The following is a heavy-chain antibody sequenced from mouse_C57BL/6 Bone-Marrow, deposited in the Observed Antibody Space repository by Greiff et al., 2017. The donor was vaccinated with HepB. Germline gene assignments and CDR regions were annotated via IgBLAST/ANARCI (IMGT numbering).Heavy chain of an antibody. CDR3: SPYYGRDYYAMDY. J-gene: IGHJ4*01. CDR1: GFSLTSYG. CDR2: IWRGGST. Sequence: QVQLKESGPGLVQPSQSLSITCTVSGFSLTSYGVHWVRQSPGKGLEWLGVIWRGGSTDYNAAFMSRLSITKDNSKSQVFFKMNSLQADDTAIYYCSPYYGRDYYAMDYWGQGTSVTVSS. V-gene: IGHV2-5*01. D-gene: IGHD1-1*01.